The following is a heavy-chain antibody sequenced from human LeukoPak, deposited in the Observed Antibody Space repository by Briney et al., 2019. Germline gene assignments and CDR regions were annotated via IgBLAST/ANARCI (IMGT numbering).Heavy chain of an antibody. V-gene: IGHV3-21*01. D-gene: IGHD2-2*01. CDR3: ARVGLLSSADAFDI. CDR2: ISSSSSYI. CDR1: GFTFSSYS. Sequence: GGSLRLSCAASGFTFSSYSMNWVRQAPGKGLEWVSSISSSSSYIYYADSVKGRFTISRDNAKNSLYLQMNSLRAEDTAVYYCARVGLLSSADAFDIWGQGTMVTVSS. J-gene: IGHJ3*02.